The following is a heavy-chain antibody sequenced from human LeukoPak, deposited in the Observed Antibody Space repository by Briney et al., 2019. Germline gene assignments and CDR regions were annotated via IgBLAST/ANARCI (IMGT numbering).Heavy chain of an antibody. CDR2: IDSSGTNV. CDR1: GFIFSSYE. Sequence: PGGSLRLSCAASGFIFSSYEMNWVRQASGKGLEWISFIDSSGTNVFYADSVKGRFTISRDNAKNSLYLEMNSLRAEDTAVYYCARDSPTSTRYNWFDPWGQGTLVTVSS. D-gene: IGHD5/OR15-5a*01. CDR3: ARDSPTSTRYNWFDP. V-gene: IGHV3-48*03. J-gene: IGHJ5*02.